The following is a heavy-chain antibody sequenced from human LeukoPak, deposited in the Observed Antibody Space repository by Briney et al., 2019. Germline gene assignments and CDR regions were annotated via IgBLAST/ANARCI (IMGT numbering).Heavy chain of an antibody. CDR3: GEGRN. CDR1: GGSISSSSYY. Sequence: RSSETLSLTCTVSGGSISSSSYYWGWIRQPPGKGLEWIGSIYYSGSTYYNPSLKSRVTMPVDTSKNHFSLNLSSVTAADTAVYYCGEGRNWGQGTLVTVSS. CDR2: IYYSGST. V-gene: IGHV4-39*02. J-gene: IGHJ4*02.